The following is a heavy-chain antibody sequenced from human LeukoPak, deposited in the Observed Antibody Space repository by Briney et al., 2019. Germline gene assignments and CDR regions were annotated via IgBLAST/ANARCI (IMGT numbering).Heavy chain of an antibody. CDR3: ARDRGISGSYYPFDY. D-gene: IGHD3-10*01. V-gene: IGHV4-59*01. J-gene: IGHJ4*02. CDR1: GGSISGFY. CDR2: IYYSGSP. Sequence: PSETLSLTCTVSGGSISGFYWSWIRQPPGKGLEWIGYIYYSGSPNYNPSLKSRITMSVDTSKNQFSLKVTSVTAADTAVDFCARDRGISGSYYPFDYWGEGTLVTVS.